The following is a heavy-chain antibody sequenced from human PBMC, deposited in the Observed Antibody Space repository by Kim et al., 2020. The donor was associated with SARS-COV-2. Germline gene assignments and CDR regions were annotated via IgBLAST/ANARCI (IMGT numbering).Heavy chain of an antibody. CDR3: VGSGRVFDY. CDR2: ISWNSGSI. CDR1: GFTFDDYA. J-gene: IGHJ4*02. D-gene: IGHD3-10*01. Sequence: GGSLRLSCAASGFTFDDYAMHWVRQAPGKGLEWVSGISWNSGSIGYADSVKGRFTISRDNAKNSLYLQMNSLRAEDTALYYCVGSGRVFDYWGQGTLVTVSS. V-gene: IGHV3-9*01.